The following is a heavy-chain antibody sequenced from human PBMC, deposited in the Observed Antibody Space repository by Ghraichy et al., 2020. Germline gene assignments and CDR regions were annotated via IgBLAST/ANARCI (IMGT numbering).Heavy chain of an antibody. CDR2: IYYSGST. V-gene: IGHV4-59*08. CDR3: ARLVRLRGSSSWYSVGDYYYYGMDV. J-gene: IGHJ6*02. CDR1: GGSISSYY. D-gene: IGHD6-13*01. Sequence: SETLSLTCTVSGGSISSYYWSWIRQPPGKGLEWIGYIYYSGSTNYNPSLKSRVTISVDTSKNQFSLKLSSVTAADTAVYYCARLVRLRGSSSWYSVGDYYYYGMDVWGQGTTVTVSS.